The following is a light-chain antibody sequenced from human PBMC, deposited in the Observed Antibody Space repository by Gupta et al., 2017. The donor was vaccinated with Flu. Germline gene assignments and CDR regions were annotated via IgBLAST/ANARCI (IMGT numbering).Light chain of an antibody. Sequence: EIVLTQSPATLSLSPGERATLSCRASQSVSSYLAWYQQKPGQAPRLLIYDASNRATGIPARFSGSGXGTDFTPTXSSLEPEDFAVYYCQQRSNWPLTFGXGTKVEIK. CDR1: QSVSSY. V-gene: IGKV3-11*01. J-gene: IGKJ4*01. CDR2: DAS. CDR3: QQRSNWPLT.